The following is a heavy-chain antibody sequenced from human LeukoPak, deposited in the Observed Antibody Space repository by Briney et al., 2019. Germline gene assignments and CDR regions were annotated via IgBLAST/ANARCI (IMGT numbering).Heavy chain of an antibody. CDR3: ARDAGSITIFGVANYYFDY. Sequence: PGGSLRLSCAASGFTCSSYWMSWVRQAPGKGLEWVANIKQDGSEKYYVDSVKGRFTISRDNAKNSLYLQMNSLRAEDTAVYYCARDAGSITIFGVANYYFDYWGQGTLVTVSS. CDR1: GFTCSSYW. D-gene: IGHD3-3*01. J-gene: IGHJ4*02. CDR2: IKQDGSEK. V-gene: IGHV3-7*01.